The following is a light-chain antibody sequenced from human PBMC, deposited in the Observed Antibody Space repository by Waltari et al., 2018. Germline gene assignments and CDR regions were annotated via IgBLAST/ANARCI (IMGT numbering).Light chain of an antibody. J-gene: IGKJ3*01. CDR3: QQRISWPLIA. CDR2: DAS. V-gene: IGKV3-11*01. Sequence: EIVLTQSPATLSLSPGERATLSCRASQSVSTYLAWYQQKPGQAPRLLIYDASNRAAGIPARFSGSGSGTDFTLTISRLEPEDFAVYYCQQRISWPLIAFGLGTKVEI. CDR1: QSVSTY.